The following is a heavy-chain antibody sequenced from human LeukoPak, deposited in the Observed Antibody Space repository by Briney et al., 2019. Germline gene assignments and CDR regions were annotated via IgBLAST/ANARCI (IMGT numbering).Heavy chain of an antibody. V-gene: IGHV3-23*01. CDR3: AKDVSRSTSCYNY. D-gene: IGHD2-2*01. Sequence: PGGSLRLSCAASGFTFSSYATSWVRQAPGKGLEWVSAISGSGGSTYYADSVKGRFTISRDNSENTLYLQMNSLRAEDTAVYYCAKDVSRSTSCYNYWGQGTLVTVSS. CDR1: GFTFSSYA. CDR2: ISGSGGST. J-gene: IGHJ4*02.